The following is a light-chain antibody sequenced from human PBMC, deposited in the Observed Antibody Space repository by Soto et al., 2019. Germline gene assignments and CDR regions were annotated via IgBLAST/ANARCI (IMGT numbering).Light chain of an antibody. V-gene: IGLV2-14*03. CDR1: SSDVGGYNY. Sequence: QSVLTQPASVSGSPGQSITISCTGTSSDVGGYNYVSWYQHHPGKAPKLMIYDVSDRPSGVSNRFSGSKSGNTASLTISGLQAEDEADYYCSSYTGTSTLHVFGTGTKVTVL. CDR2: DVS. CDR3: SSYTGTSTLHV. J-gene: IGLJ1*01.